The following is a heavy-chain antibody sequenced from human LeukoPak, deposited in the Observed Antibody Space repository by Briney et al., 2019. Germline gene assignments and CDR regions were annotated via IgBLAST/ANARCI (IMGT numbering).Heavy chain of an antibody. CDR2: IYYRGST. CDR3: ARKNNCGSGSCHSSSWFDP. D-gene: IGHD2-15*01. V-gene: IGHV4-38-2*01. J-gene: IGHJ5*02. Sequence: GSLRLSCAASGFMFSSYAMNWVRQPPGKGLEWIGSIYYRGSTYYNPSLKSRVTISVGTSKNQFSLKLTSVTAADTAVYYCARKNNCGSGSCHSSSWFDPWGQGTLVTVSS. CDR1: GFMFSSYA.